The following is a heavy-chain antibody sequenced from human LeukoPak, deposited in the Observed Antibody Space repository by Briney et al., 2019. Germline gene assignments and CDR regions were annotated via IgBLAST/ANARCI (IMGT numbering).Heavy chain of an antibody. D-gene: IGHD3-10*01. V-gene: IGHV4-4*09. J-gene: IGHJ4*02. CDR2: IYSSGTT. CDR3: AKKGGSGNLVYFDY. CDR1: GDSISGSY. Sequence: SETLSLTCTVSGDSISGSYWSWIRQPPGQGLEYIGYIYSSGTTNYNPSLKSRFTISVDTSRNQLFLKLTSVTAADTVVYFCAKKGGSGNLVYFDYWGQGALVTVSS.